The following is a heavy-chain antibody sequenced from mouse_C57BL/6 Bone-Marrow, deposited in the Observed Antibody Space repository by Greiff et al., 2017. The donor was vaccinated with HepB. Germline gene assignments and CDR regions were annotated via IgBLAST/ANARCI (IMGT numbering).Heavy chain of an antibody. CDR2: SRNKANDYTT. CDR1: GFTFSDFY. Sequence: EVKLVESGGGLVQSGRSLRLSCATSGFTFSDFYMEWVRQAPGKGLEWIAASRNKANDYTTEYSASVKGRFIVSRDTSQSILYLQMNALRAEDTAIYYCARDAPITTLVAPYWYFDVWGAGTTVTVSS. CDR3: ARDAPITTLVAPYWYFDV. V-gene: IGHV7-1*01. J-gene: IGHJ1*01. D-gene: IGHD1-1*01.